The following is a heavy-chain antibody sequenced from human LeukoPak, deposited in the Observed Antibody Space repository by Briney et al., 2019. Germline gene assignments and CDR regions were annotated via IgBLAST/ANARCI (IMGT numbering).Heavy chain of an antibody. CDR3: ARPQRGYYTYDGLDI. Sequence: SETLSLTCAVAAGSISSYYWSWIRHPPGKGLEWIEFIYYSVRTNYNPCLGSRVTIPVATSKKQFSLKLRSVTATTTPGFSGARPQRGYYTYDGLDIWGQGTMVTVSS. J-gene: IGHJ3*02. CDR2: IYYSVRT. CDR1: AGSISSYY. D-gene: IGHD3-3*01. V-gene: IGHV4-59*01.